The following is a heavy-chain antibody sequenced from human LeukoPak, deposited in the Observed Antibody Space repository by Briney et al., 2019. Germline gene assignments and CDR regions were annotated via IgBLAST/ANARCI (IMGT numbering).Heavy chain of an antibody. V-gene: IGHV5-51*01. J-gene: IGHJ6*02. CDR1: GYSFTSYW. CDR3: ARRKDGVDV. Sequence: GESLKISCKGSGYSFTSYWIAWARQMPGKGLEWMGIIYPGDSDTRYSPSFKGLLTISADKSISTAYLQWSSLKASDTATYYCARRKDGVDVWGQGTTVTVSS. CDR2: IYPGDSDT.